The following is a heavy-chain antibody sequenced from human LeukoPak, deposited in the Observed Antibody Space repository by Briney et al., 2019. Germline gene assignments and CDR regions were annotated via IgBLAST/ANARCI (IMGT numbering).Heavy chain of an antibody. CDR2: IKQDGSEK. V-gene: IGHV3-7*03. J-gene: IGHJ4*02. CDR3: AKALGGIVVVIAAD. CDR1: GFTFSSYW. D-gene: IGHD2-15*01. Sequence: GGSLRLSCAASGFTFSSYWMSWVRQAPGKGLEWVANIKQDGSEKYYVDSVKGRFTISRDNAKNSLYLQMNSLRAEDTAIYYCAKALGGIVVVIAADWGQGTLVTVSS.